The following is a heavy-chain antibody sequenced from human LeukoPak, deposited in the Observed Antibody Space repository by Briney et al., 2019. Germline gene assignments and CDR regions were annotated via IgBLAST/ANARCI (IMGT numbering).Heavy chain of an antibody. CDR1: GYTFTGYY. Sequence: ASVKVSCKASGYTFTGYYMHWVRQAPGQGLEWMGWINPNSGGTNCAQKFQGRVTMTRDTSISTAYMELSRLRSDDTAVYYCARAREYYYDSSGYYFFDYWGQGTLVTVSS. D-gene: IGHD3-22*01. J-gene: IGHJ4*02. V-gene: IGHV1-2*02. CDR3: ARAREYYYDSSGYYFFDY. CDR2: INPNSGGT.